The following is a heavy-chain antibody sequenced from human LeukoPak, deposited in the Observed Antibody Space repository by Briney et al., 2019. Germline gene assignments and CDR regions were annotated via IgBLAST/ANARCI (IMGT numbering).Heavy chain of an antibody. Sequence: PGGSLRLSCAASGFTFSSYGMHWVRQAPVKGLEWVAVIWYDGSNKYYADSVKGRFTISRDNSKNTLYLQMNSLRAEDTAVYYCARDVPQTYYYYYGMDVWGQGTTVTVSS. J-gene: IGHJ6*02. V-gene: IGHV3-33*01. D-gene: IGHD2-2*01. CDR3: ARDVPQTYYYYYGMDV. CDR2: IWYDGSNK. CDR1: GFTFSSYG.